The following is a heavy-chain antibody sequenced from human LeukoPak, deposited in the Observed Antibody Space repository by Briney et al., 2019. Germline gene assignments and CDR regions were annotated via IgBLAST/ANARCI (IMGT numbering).Heavy chain of an antibody. CDR3: GRDRPFSGDDY. V-gene: IGHV3-48*01. Sequence: GGSLRLSCAASGFSFSSHTMDWVRQAPGKGLEWVSSIGSDGTAMFYADSVKGRFTISRDNAKNSLSLQMNSLRAEDTAVYYCGRDRPFSGDDYWGQGTLVTVSS. J-gene: IGHJ4*02. CDR2: IGSDGTAM. D-gene: IGHD3-10*01. CDR1: GFSFSSHT.